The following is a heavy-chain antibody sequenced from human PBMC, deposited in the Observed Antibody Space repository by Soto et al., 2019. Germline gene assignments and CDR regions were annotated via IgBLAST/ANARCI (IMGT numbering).Heavy chain of an antibody. Sequence: GGSLRLSCAASGFTFDDYAMHWVRQAPGKGLEWVSGISWNSGSIGYADSVKGRFTISRDNAKNSLYLQMNSLRAEDTALYYCAKGRQLVPFDYWGQGTLVTVSS. D-gene: IGHD6-13*01. CDR2: ISWNSGSI. CDR1: GFTFDDYA. CDR3: AKGRQLVPFDY. J-gene: IGHJ4*02. V-gene: IGHV3-9*01.